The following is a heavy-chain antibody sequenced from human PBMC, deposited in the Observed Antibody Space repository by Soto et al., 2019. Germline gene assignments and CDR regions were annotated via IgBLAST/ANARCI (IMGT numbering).Heavy chain of an antibody. V-gene: IGHV3-23*01. CDR1: GFSFSTYA. CDR2: ISASGGST. D-gene: IGHD1-26*01. CDR3: ANGRRSSTNSCCGMDV. Sequence: EVQLLESGGGLVQPGGSLRLSCAASGFSFSTYAMSWVRQAPGKGLEWVAVISASGGSTFYADSVKGRFTVSRDNSRNTLYLQVISLRVEDTAVYYCANGRRSSTNSCCGMDVLGLGTTFTVS. J-gene: IGHJ6*02.